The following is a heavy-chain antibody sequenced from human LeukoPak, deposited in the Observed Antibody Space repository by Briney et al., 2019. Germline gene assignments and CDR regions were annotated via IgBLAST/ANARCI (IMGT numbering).Heavy chain of an antibody. CDR1: GYTFTSYY. Sequence: ASVKVSCKASGYTFTSYYMHWVRQAPGQGLEWMGIINPSGGSTSYAQKFQGRVTMTRDMSTSTVYMELSSLRSEDTAVYYCARGGGRGSLEKIVGATVAGDYYYYYMDVWGKGTTVTVSS. CDR3: ARGGGRGSLEKIVGATVAGDYYYYYMDV. D-gene: IGHD1-26*01. J-gene: IGHJ6*03. CDR2: INPSGGST. V-gene: IGHV1-46*01.